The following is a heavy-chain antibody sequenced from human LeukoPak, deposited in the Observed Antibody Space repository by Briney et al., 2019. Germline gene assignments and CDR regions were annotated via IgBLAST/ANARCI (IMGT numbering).Heavy chain of an antibody. D-gene: IGHD3-10*01. CDR3: GRRSVRGVIRY. CDR2: IYHSGST. Sequence: SETLPLTCAVYGGSFSGYYWSWIRQPPGKGLEWIGEIYHSGSTNYNPSLKSRVTISVDTSKNQFSLKLSSVTAADTAVYYCGRRSVRGVIRYWGQGTLVTVSS. J-gene: IGHJ4*02. CDR1: GGSFSGYY. V-gene: IGHV4-34*01.